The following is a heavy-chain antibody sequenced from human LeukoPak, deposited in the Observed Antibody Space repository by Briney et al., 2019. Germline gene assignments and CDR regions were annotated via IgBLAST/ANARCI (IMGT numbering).Heavy chain of an antibody. CDR1: GYTFTSYG. J-gene: IGHJ4*02. CDR2: IGAYNGNT. D-gene: IGHD5-12*01. V-gene: IGHV1-18*01. CDR3: ASGGYSGYDPPLFDY. Sequence: ASVKVSCKASGYTFTSYGISWVRQAPGQGLEWMGWIGAYNGNTNYAQKLQGRVTMTTDTSTSTAYMELRSLRSDDTAVYYCASGGYSGYDPPLFDYWGQGTLVTVSS.